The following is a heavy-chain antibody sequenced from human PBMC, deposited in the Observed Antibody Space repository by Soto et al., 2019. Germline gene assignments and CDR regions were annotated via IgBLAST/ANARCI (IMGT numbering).Heavy chain of an antibody. CDR2: ISFDGSTH. CDR1: GFTFRNYG. Sequence: GGSLRLSCAASGFTFRNYGMHWVRQAPGKGLEWVAVISFDGSTHYYADSVNGRFTISRDNSKNTLYLQMNSLRAEDTAVYYCANGGGMTTVTTAAFEIWGQGTMVTVSS. V-gene: IGHV3-30*18. CDR3: ANGGGMTTVTTAAFEI. D-gene: IGHD4-17*01. J-gene: IGHJ3*02.